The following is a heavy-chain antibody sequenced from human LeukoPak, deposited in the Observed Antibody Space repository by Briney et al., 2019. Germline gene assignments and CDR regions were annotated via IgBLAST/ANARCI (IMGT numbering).Heavy chain of an antibody. CDR1: GGSISSYY. D-gene: IGHD2-2*01. CDR3: ARDCSSTSCYGGGFDY. CDR2: IYYSGST. J-gene: IGHJ4*02. V-gene: IGHV4-59*01. Sequence: PSETLSLTCTVSGGSISSYYWSWIRQPPGKGLEWIGYIYYSGSTNYNPSLKSRATISVDTSKNQFFLKLSSVTAADTAVYYCARDCSSTSCYGGGFDYWSQGTLVTVSS.